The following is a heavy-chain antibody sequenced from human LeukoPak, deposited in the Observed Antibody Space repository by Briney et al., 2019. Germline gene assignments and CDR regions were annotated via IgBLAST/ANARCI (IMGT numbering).Heavy chain of an antibody. CDR1: GGSISSYY. D-gene: IGHD2-2*01. J-gene: IGHJ5*02. CDR2: IYYSGST. V-gene: IGHV4-59*01. CDR3: ARSSTSCCNWFDP. Sequence: PSETLSLTCTVSGGSISSYYWSWIRQPPGKGLEWIGYIYYSGSTNYNPSLKSRVAISVDTSKNQFSLKLSSVTAADTAVYYCARSSTSCCNWFDPWGRGTLVTVSS.